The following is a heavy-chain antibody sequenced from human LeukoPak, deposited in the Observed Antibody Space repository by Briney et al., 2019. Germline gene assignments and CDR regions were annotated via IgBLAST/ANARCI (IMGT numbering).Heavy chain of an antibody. J-gene: IGHJ4*02. CDR1: GFTFSSYA. V-gene: IGHV3-64*01. CDR3: ASPGAFY. Sequence: GGSLRLSCAASGFTFSSYAMHWVRQAPGKGLEYVSAISSNGGSTYYANSVKGRFTISRDNSKNTLYLQMGSLRAEDMAVYYCASPGAFYWGQGTLVTVSS. CDR2: ISSNGGST.